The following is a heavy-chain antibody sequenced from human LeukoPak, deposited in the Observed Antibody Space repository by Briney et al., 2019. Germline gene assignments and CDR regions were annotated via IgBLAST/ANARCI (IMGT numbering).Heavy chain of an antibody. CDR3: AKGITVRGVMRLRWDLDY. J-gene: IGHJ4*02. Sequence: SGGPLRLSCAVSGFTSSTYGMHWVRQAPGKGLEWVAVISDDGSNKFYADSVKGRFTISRDNSKNTLYLQMNSLRAEDTAVYYCAKGITVRGVMRLRWDLDYWGEGALVTVSS. V-gene: IGHV3-30*18. CDR1: GFTSSTYG. D-gene: IGHD3-10*02. CDR2: ISDDGSNK.